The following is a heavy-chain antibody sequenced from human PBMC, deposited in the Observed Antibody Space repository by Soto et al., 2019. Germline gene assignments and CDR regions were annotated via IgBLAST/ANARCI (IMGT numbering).Heavy chain of an antibody. CDR3: ARGSGGHNYYYGMDV. Sequence: PGGSLRLSCTASGFTFSTYWMSWVRKAQGMGLEWVANIGEDGSEKYYVDSVKGRFTISRDNAKNSLYLQMNSLRADDTAVYYCARGSGGHNYYYGMDVWGQGTTVTVSS. CDR1: GFTFSTYW. V-gene: IGHV3-7*03. J-gene: IGHJ6*02. CDR2: IGEDGSEK. D-gene: IGHD2-15*01.